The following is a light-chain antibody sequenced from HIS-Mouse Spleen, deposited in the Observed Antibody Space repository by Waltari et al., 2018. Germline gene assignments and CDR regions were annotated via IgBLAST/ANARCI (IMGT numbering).Light chain of an antibody. V-gene: IGLV2-8*01. Sequence: QSALTQPPSASGSPGQSVTISCTGTSSDVGGYNYVSWYQQHPSKAPKLMIYEVSKRPSGGPDRFSGSKSGNTASLTVSGLQAEDEADYYCSSYAGSNIVVFGGGTKLTVL. J-gene: IGLJ2*01. CDR1: SSDVGGYNY. CDR2: EVS. CDR3: SSYAGSNIVV.